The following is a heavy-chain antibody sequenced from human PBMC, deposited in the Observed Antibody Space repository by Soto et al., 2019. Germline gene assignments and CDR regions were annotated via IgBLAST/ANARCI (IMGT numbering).Heavy chain of an antibody. J-gene: IGHJ6*02. CDR2: IVVDSGDT. CDR3: AAERLLYGMDV. V-gene: IGHV1-58*01. CDR1: GFTFSSSS. Sequence: SVKVSCKASGFTFSSSSVQWVRQARGQRLEWIGWIVVDSGDTNFAQKFRERVTITRDMSTRTAYMELSRLRSEDTAVYYCAAERLLYGMDVWGQGTRVTVSS.